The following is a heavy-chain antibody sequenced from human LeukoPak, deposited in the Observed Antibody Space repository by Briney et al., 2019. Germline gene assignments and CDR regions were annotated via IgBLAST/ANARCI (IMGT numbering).Heavy chain of an antibody. CDR3: VRSSTYHLFDD. V-gene: IGHV4-59*08. J-gene: IGHJ4*02. D-gene: IGHD2-15*01. CDR2: MYYSGST. Sequence: SETLSLTCTVSGSSISSYYWSWIRQPPGKGLEWIGYMYYSGSTNYNPSLKSRVTISVDTSKNQFSLKLSSVTAADTAVYYCVRSSTYHLFDDWGQGTLVTVSS. CDR1: GSSISSYY.